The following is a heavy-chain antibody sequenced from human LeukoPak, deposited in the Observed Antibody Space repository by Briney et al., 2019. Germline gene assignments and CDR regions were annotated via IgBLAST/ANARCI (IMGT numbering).Heavy chain of an antibody. D-gene: IGHD2-2*01. CDR3: ATTPRVVPAIRTYLY. J-gene: IGHJ4*02. CDR1: GYTFTNFY. CDR2: FDPEDGET. V-gene: IGHV1-24*01. Sequence: GASVKVSCKASGYTFTNFYMHWVRQVPGKGLEWMGGFDPEDGETIYAQKFQGRVTMTEDTSTDTAYMELSSLRSEDTAVYYCATTPRVVPAIRTYLYWGQGTLVTVSS.